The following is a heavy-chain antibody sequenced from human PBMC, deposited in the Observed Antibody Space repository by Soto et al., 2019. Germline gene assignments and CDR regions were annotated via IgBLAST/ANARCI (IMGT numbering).Heavy chain of an antibody. D-gene: IGHD3-22*01. J-gene: IGHJ6*02. CDR1: GGSISSGDYY. Sequence: SETLSLTCTVSGGSISSGDYYWSWIRQPPGKGLEWIGYIYYSGSTYYNPSLKSRVTISVDTSKNQSSLKLSSVTAADTAVYYCARDSGLDYYDSSGPNTRNYYYYGMDVWGQGTTVTVSS. CDR3: ARDSGLDYYDSSGPNTRNYYYYGMDV. CDR2: IYYSGST. V-gene: IGHV4-30-4*01.